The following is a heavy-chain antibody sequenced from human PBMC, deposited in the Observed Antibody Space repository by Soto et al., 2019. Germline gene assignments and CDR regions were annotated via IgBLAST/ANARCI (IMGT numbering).Heavy chain of an antibody. D-gene: IGHD6-13*01. CDR2: IYYSGST. CDR3: ARDGASSRV. Sequence: PSDTLSLTSAVSGGSISGYYWSWIRQPPGKGLDWIVFIYYSGSTTYNPSLKSRVTISLDTSKNQFSLKLRSVTAADTAVYYCARDGASSRVWGQGTLVTVSS. V-gene: IGHV4-59*01. J-gene: IGHJ4*02. CDR1: GGSISGYY.